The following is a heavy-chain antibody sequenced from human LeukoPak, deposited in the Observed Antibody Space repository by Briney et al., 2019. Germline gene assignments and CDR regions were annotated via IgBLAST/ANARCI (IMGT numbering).Heavy chain of an antibody. CDR2: IIPIFGTA. D-gene: IGHD2-15*01. J-gene: IGHJ4*02. CDR1: GGTFSSYA. CDR3: AILYCSGGSCPSY. V-gene: IGHV1-69*05. Sequence: SVKVSCKASGGTFSSYAISWVRQAPGQGLEWMGGIIPIFGTANYAQKFQGRVTITTDESTSTAYMELCSLRSEDTAVYYCAILYCSGGSCPSYWGQGTLVTVPS.